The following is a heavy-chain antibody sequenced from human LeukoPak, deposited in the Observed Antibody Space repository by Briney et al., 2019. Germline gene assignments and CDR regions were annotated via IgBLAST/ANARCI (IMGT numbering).Heavy chain of an antibody. CDR1: GFTFDDYT. CDR3: AKDAKGSGSWFDP. D-gene: IGHD3-10*01. CDR2: ISWDGGST. V-gene: IGHV3-43*01. J-gene: IGHJ5*02. Sequence: GGSLRLSCAASGFTFDDYTMHWVRQAPGKGLEWVSLISWDGGSTYYADSVKGRFTISRDNSKNSLYLQMNSLRTEDTALYYCAKDAKGSGSWFDPWGQGTLVTVSS.